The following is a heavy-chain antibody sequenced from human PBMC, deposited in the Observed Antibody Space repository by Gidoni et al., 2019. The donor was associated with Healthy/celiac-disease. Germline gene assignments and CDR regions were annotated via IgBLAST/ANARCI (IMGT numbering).Heavy chain of an antibody. CDR2: ISGSGGST. J-gene: IGHJ3*02. Sequence: EVQLLESVGGLVQPGGSLRLSCSASGFTFSSYALSWVRRAPGKGLEWVSAISGSGGSTYYADSVKGRFTISRDNSKNTLYLQMNSLRAEDTAVYYCAGSTTASRGAFDIWGQGTMVTVSS. D-gene: IGHD4-17*01. CDR3: AGSTTASRGAFDI. V-gene: IGHV3-23*01. CDR1: GFTFSSYA.